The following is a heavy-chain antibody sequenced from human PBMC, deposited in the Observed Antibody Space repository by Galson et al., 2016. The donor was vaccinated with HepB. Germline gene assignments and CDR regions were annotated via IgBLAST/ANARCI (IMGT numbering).Heavy chain of an antibody. CDR3: ASETGESHTDAFDI. Sequence: SLRLSCAASGFTFSNYEMNWVRQAPGKGLEWVSKIDSRGSTKTYADSVKGRFTISRDNAKNSLYLQMNSLTAEDTAVYYCASETGESHTDAFDIWGLGTMVIVSS. V-gene: IGHV3-48*03. D-gene: IGHD7-27*01. CDR2: IDSRGSTK. CDR1: GFTFSNYE. J-gene: IGHJ3*02.